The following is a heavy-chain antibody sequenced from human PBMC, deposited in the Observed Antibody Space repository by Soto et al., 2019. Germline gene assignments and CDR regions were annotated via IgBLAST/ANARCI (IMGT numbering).Heavy chain of an antibody. CDR3: ARTDCSTRTCASELVGATTMDS. V-gene: IGHV3-33*01. D-gene: IGHD2-2*01. CDR2: MWYDGTNE. J-gene: IGHJ5*01. Sequence: GGSLRLSCAASGFTFSTYGMHWVRQAPGKGLEWVAVMWYDGTNEKYADSVKGRFTISRDNSKSTLYLQMNSLRAEDTGVYYCARTDCSTRTCASELVGATTMDSWGHGTPVTVYS. CDR1: GFTFSTYG.